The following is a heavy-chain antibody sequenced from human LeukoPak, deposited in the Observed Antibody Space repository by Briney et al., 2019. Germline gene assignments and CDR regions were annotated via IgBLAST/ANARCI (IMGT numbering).Heavy chain of an antibody. CDR3: VKDSSAYAMDV. CDR2: ISWNSGSI. J-gene: IGHJ6*02. Sequence: GRSLRLSCAASGFTFDEYAMHWGRQAPGKGLEWVSGISWNSGSIGYAGSVKGRFTISRDNAKNSLYLQMTSLRAEDTALYYCVKDSSAYAMDVWGQGTTVTVSS. V-gene: IGHV3-9*01. CDR1: GFTFDEYA. D-gene: IGHD6-6*01.